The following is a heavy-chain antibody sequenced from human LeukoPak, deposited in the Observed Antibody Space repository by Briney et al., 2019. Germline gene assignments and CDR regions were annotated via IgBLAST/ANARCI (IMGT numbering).Heavy chain of an antibody. D-gene: IGHD3-22*01. V-gene: IGHV4-39*01. Sequence: KPSETLSLTCTVSGGSISSGGYYWSWIRQHPGKGLEWIGSIYFSGSTYYNSSLKSRVTISVDMSKNQLSLKLISVIAADTAVYYCARLPGHYDSSGYRAFDFWGQGTMVSVSS. CDR1: GGSISSGGYY. CDR2: IYFSGST. J-gene: IGHJ3*01. CDR3: ARLPGHYDSSGYRAFDF.